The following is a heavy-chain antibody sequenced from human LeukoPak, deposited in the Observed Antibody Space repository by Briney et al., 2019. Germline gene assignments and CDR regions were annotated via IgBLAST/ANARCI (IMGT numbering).Heavy chain of an antibody. CDR2: MNPNSGNT. CDR1: GYTSTNYD. CDR3: ARSLRGWYKDY. D-gene: IGHD6-19*01. V-gene: IGHV1-8*01. Sequence: ASVKVSCKASGYTSTNYDINWVRQATGQGLEWMGWMNPNSGNTAYAQKFQGRVTMTRDTSISTIYMELSSLRSEDTAVYYCARSLRGWYKDYWGQGTLVTVSS. J-gene: IGHJ4*02.